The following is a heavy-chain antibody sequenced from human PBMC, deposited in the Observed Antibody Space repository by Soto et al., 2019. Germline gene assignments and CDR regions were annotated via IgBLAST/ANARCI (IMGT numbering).Heavy chain of an antibody. D-gene: IGHD4-17*01. CDR2: MNPNSGNT. J-gene: IGHJ6*03. V-gene: IGHV1-8*01. CDR1: GYTFPSYD. CDR3: AKGALTTALYYYYRDV. Sequence: ASVKVSCKASGYTFPSYDINWVRQATGQGLEWMGWMNPNSGNTGYAQKFKGRVTMTRNTSISTAYKELSSLKSENTAENYCAKGALTTALYYYYRDVWGKGTTVTVSS.